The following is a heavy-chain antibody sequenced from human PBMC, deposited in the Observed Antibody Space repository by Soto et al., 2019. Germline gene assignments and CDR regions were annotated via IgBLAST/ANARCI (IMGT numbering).Heavy chain of an antibody. CDR1: GGSFSGYY. Sequence: QVQIQQWGAGLLKPSETLSLTCVVYGGSFSGYYWSWIRQSPGRGLEWIGEINHSGNSNYNLSLKSRITMSVDTPKNQFSLELSSVTAADTALYYCARRKTFSPYYFDYWGQGTLVTVSS. CDR3: ARRKTFSPYYFDY. D-gene: IGHD3-16*01. V-gene: IGHV4-34*01. J-gene: IGHJ4*02. CDR2: INHSGNS.